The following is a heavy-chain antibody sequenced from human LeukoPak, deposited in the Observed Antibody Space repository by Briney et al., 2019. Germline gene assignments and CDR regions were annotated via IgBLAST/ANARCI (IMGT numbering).Heavy chain of an antibody. CDR2: IIPIFGTA. J-gene: IGHJ4*02. V-gene: IGHV1-69*13. D-gene: IGHD2-2*01. Sequence: SVKVSCKASGGTFSSYAISWVRQAPGHGLEWMGGIIPIFGTANYAQKFQGRVTITADESTSTAYMELSSLRSEDTAVYYCARDYCSSTSCYHYFDYWGQGTLVTVSS. CDR1: GGTFSSYA. CDR3: ARDYCSSTSCYHYFDY.